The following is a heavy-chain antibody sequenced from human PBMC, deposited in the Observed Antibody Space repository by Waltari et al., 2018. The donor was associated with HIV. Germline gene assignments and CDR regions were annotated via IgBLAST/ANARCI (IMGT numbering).Heavy chain of an antibody. D-gene: IGHD3-16*02. CDR3: ARVKAENRLYRSFVI. Sequence: EVQLVESGGGLVQPGGSLRLSCVGSGFIFSNYWMAWVRQAPGPVSAWVANLKHDETGTNYVDSVKGRFTISRDNAKNSLRLLLNSLSAENTAVYYCARVKAENRLYRSFVIWSQGTMVTVSS. CDR2: LKHDETGT. V-gene: IGHV3-7*03. CDR1: GFIFSNYW. J-gene: IGHJ3*02.